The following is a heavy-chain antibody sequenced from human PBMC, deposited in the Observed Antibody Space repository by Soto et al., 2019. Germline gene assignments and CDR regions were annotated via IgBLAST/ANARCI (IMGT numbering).Heavy chain of an antibody. CDR3: AKNGQPPYYYYGLDV. CDR2: ISAYNGNT. J-gene: IGHJ6*02. Sequence: ASVKVSCKASGYTFTSYGISWVRQAPGQGLEWMGWISAYNGNTKYAQKLQGRVSMTIDTSTTTAYMELRTLTPDDTAVYYCAKNGQPPYYYYGLDVWGQGTTVTVSS. D-gene: IGHD2-8*01. CDR1: GYTFTSYG. V-gene: IGHV1-18*01.